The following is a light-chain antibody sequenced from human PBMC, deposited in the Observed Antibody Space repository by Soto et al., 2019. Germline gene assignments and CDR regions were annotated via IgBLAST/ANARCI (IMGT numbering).Light chain of an antibody. CDR3: QQSYSTPRT. Sequence: DIQMTQSPSSLSASVGDRVTITCRASQSISGNLNWYQQKPGKAPNLLIYAASSLQSGVPSTFSGSGSGTDFTLTISSLQPEDFATYDCQQSYSTPRTFGKGTKVEIK. J-gene: IGKJ1*01. V-gene: IGKV1-39*01. CDR1: QSISGN. CDR2: AAS.